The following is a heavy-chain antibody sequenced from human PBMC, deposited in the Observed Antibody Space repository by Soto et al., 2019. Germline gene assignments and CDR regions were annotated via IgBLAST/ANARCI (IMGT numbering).Heavy chain of an antibody. CDR3: ARGPEGTYAFDI. CDR2: INHSGST. V-gene: IGHV4-34*01. CDR1: GGSFSGYY. Sequence: QVQLQQWGAGLLKPSETLSLTCAVYGGSFSGYYWSWIRQPPGKGLEWIGEINHSGSTNYNPSLKSRVTISVDTSKNQFSLKLSSVTAADTAVYYCARGPEGTYAFDIWGQGTMVTVSS. D-gene: IGHD1-7*01. J-gene: IGHJ3*02.